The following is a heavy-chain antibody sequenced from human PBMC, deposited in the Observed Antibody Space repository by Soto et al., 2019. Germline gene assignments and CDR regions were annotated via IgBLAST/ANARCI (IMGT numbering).Heavy chain of an antibody. CDR2: ISSSSSYI. CDR1: GFTFSSST. J-gene: IGHJ3*02. Sequence: VGSLRLSCTGSGFTFSSSTMTWVRQGPGKGLEWVSSISSSSSYIYFADSLKGRFTISRDNAKNSLYLQMNSLRAEDTAVYYCAKDRSIAARRDAFDIWGQGTMVTVSS. D-gene: IGHD6-6*01. CDR3: AKDRSIAARRDAFDI. V-gene: IGHV3-21*06.